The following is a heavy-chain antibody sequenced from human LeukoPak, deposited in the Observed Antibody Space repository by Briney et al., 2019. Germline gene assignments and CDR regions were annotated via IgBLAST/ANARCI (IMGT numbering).Heavy chain of an antibody. Sequence: QPGGSLRLSCAASGLIFSNYWMHWVRQAPGKGLVWVSRINSDGSSTIYADSVKGRFTISRDNAKNTVVLQMNSLSAEDTAVYYCATGGAQYYDYWGQGTVVTVSS. CDR1: GLIFSNYW. V-gene: IGHV3-74*01. CDR3: ATGGAQYYDY. D-gene: IGHD3-16*01. CDR2: INSDGSST. J-gene: IGHJ4*02.